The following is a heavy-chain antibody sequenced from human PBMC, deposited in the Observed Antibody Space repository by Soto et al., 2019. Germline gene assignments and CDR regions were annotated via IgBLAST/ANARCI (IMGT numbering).Heavy chain of an antibody. Sequence: DVQLVESGGGLVKPGGSLRLSCTVSGFTFSNYTMDWVRQAPGKGLEWVSSISSGSNYIYYADSVKGRFTISRDNAKNSLYLQMNSLRAEDTAVFYCARGIYCTLDISYTGYYYMDVWGKGTTVTVSS. CDR2: ISSGSNYI. CDR1: GFTFSNYT. CDR3: ARGIYCTLDISYTGYYYMDV. D-gene: IGHD2-8*01. V-gene: IGHV3-21*01. J-gene: IGHJ6*03.